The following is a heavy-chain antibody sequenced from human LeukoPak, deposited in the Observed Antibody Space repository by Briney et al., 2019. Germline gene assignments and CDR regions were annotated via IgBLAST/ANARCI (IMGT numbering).Heavy chain of an antibody. CDR3: ARDGYNQVPYYYYGMDV. J-gene: IGHJ6*02. Sequence: ASVKVSCKASGYTFTGYYMHWVRQAPGQGLEWMGWINPNSGGTNYAQKFQGRVTMTTDTSTSTAYMELRSLRSDDTAVYYCARDGYNQVPYYYYGMDVWGQGTTVTVSS. CDR2: INPNSGGT. CDR1: GYTFTGYY. D-gene: IGHD5-24*01. V-gene: IGHV1-2*02.